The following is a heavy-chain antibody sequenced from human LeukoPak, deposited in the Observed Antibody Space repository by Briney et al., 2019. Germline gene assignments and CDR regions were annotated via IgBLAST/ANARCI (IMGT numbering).Heavy chain of an antibody. CDR1: EYTFIKYY. CDR3: ARGSGGNAFAF. V-gene: IGHV1-2*02. CDR2: INPNGGAT. J-gene: IGHJ3*01. Sequence: ASVNVSCKTSEYTFIKYYIHWVRQAPGQGLEWMGWINPNGGATNYAQKFRGRVTVTRDTSITTVYMDLTGRKSDDTAVYFCARGSGGNAFAFWGQGTMVTVSS. D-gene: IGHD3-16*01.